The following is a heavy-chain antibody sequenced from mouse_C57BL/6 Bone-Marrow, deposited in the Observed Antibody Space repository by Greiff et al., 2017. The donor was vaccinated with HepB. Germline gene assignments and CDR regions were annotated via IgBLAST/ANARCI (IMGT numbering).Heavy chain of an antibody. V-gene: IGHV1-64*01. J-gene: IGHJ2*01. CDR2: IHPNSGST. CDR3: ARSDWRITPVY. Sequence: QVQLKQPGAELVKPGASVKLSCKASGYTFTSYWMHWVKQRPGQGLEWIGMIHPNSGSTNYNEKFKSKATLTVDKSSSTAYMQLSSLTSEDSAVYCCARSDWRITPVYWGQGTTLTVSS. D-gene: IGHD1-1*01. CDR1: GYTFTSYW.